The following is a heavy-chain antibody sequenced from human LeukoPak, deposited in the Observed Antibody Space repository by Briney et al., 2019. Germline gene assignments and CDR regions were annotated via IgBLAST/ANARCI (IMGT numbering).Heavy chain of an antibody. V-gene: IGHV5-51*01. CDR3: ARQFGSYYYDSSPYYYYFDY. Sequence: GESLQISCQGSGYSFTSYWIGWVRQLPGKGLEWMGIIYPGDSDTRYSPSFQGQVTISADKSIGTAYLQWSSLKASDTAMYYCARQFGSYYYDSSPYYYYFDYWGQGTLVTVPS. D-gene: IGHD3-22*01. CDR2: IYPGDSDT. J-gene: IGHJ4*02. CDR1: GYSFTSYW.